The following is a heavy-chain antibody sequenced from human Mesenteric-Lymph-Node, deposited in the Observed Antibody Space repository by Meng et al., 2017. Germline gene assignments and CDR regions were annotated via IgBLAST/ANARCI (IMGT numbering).Heavy chain of an antibody. CDR2: INPNSGDT. D-gene: IGHD3-16*01. J-gene: IGHJ4*02. CDR1: GYRFTGHY. Sequence: ASVKVSCKTSGYRFTGHYMHWVRQAPGQGLEWMGQINPNSGDTSHAQKFQGRVTMTTDTSISTAYMELSRLTSDDTAIYYCARTYSYGWIAFDYWGQGTQVTVSS. CDR3: ARTYSYGWIAFDY. V-gene: IGHV1-2*06.